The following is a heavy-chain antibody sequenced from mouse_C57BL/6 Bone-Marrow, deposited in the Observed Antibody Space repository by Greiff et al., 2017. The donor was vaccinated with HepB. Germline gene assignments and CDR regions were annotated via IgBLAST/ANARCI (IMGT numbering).Heavy chain of an antibody. D-gene: IGHD2-10*01. CDR1: GFNIKDDY. V-gene: IGHV14-4*01. J-gene: IGHJ3*01. CDR2: IDPENGDT. Sequence: VQLQQSGAELARPGASVKLSCTASGFNIKDDYMHWVKQRPEQGLEWIGWIDPENGDTEYASKFQGKATITADTSSNTAYLQLSSLTSEDTAVYYCTTCLLAYWGQGTLVTVSA. CDR3: TTCLLAY.